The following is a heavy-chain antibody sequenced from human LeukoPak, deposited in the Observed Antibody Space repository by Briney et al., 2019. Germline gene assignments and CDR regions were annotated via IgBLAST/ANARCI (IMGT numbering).Heavy chain of an antibody. CDR2: ISGSGGST. CDR3: AKDRYYYDSSGYPDY. J-gene: IGHJ4*02. D-gene: IGHD3-22*01. V-gene: IGHV3-23*01. CDR1: GFTFSSYA. Sequence: HTGGSLRLSCAASGFTFSSYAMSWVRQAPGKGLEWVSAISGSGGSTYYADSVKGRFTISRDNSKNTLYLQMNSLRAEDTAVYYCAKDRYYYDSSGYPDYWGQGTLVTVSS.